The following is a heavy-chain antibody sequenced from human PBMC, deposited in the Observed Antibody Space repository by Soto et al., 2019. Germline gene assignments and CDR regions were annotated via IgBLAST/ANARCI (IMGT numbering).Heavy chain of an antibody. Sequence: EVQLLETGGGLVQPGGSLRLSCAASGFTFSSYAMTWVRQAPGKGLEWVSSISGSGGSTYYADSVKGRFTISRDNSKNTLYLQMNGLGADDTAVYSCAKDGRARQHLNYYYGMDDWGQGTTVTVSS. CDR3: AKDGRARQHLNYYYGMDD. CDR2: ISGSGGST. CDR1: GFTFSSYA. J-gene: IGHJ6*02. D-gene: IGHD6-13*01. V-gene: IGHV3-23*01.